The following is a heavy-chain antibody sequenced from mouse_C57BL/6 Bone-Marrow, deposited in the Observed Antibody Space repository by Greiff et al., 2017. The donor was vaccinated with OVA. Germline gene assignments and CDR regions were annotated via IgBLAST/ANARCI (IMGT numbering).Heavy chain of an antibody. CDR2: FHPNSGST. CDR1: GYTFTSYW. J-gene: IGHJ2*01. Sequence: QVQLQQPGAELVKPGASVKLSCKASGYTFTSYWMHWVKQRPGQGLEWIGMFHPNSGSTNYNEKFKSKATLTVDKSSSTAYMQLSSLTSEDSAVYYCARLGSTMVTTDGDYWGQGTTLTVSS. CDR3: ARLGSTMVTTDGDY. V-gene: IGHV1-64*01. D-gene: IGHD2-2*01.